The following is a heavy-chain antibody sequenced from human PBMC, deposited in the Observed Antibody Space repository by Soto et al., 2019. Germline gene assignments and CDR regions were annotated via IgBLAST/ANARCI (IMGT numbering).Heavy chain of an antibody. V-gene: IGHV4-61*08. CDR3: ARAADGWSGYLNWFDP. D-gene: IGHD3-3*01. CDR2: IYYSGSI. Sequence: SETLSLTCAVSGGSISSGGYSWSWIRQPPGKGLEWIGYIYYSGSINYNPSLKSRVTISVDTSKNQFSLKLSSVTAADTAVYYCARAADGWSGYLNWFDPWGQGTLVTVSS. CDR1: GGSISSGGYS. J-gene: IGHJ5*02.